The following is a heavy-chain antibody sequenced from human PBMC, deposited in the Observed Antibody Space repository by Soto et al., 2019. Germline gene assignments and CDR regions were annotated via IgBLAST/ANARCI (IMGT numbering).Heavy chain of an antibody. CDR2: IYYSGST. V-gene: IGHV4-39*01. Sequence: PSETLSLTCTVSGGSISSSSYYWGWIRQPPGKGLEWIGSIYYSGSTYYNPSLKSRVTISVDTSKNQFPLKLSSVTAADTAVYYCARPYNDFWSGYSTCYYYYMDVWGKGTTVTVSS. D-gene: IGHD3-3*01. CDR1: GGSISSSSYY. J-gene: IGHJ6*03. CDR3: ARPYNDFWSGYSTCYYYYMDV.